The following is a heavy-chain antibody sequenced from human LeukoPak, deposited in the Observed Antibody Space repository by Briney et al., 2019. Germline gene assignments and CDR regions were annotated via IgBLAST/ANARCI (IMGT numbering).Heavy chain of an antibody. CDR3: VSFYETY. J-gene: IGHJ4*02. CDR2: INSDGSWT. V-gene: IGHV3-74*01. D-gene: IGHD2/OR15-2a*01. Sequence: GGSLRLSCAASGSYWMHWVRQAPGKGLVWVSRINSDGSWTSYADSVKGRFTISKDNAKNTVYLQMNNLRAEDTAVYYCVSFYETYWGRGTLVTVSS. CDR1: GSYW.